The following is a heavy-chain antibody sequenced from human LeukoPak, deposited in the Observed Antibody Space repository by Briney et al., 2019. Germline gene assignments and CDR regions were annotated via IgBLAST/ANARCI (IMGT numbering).Heavy chain of an antibody. V-gene: IGHV3-30*18. J-gene: IGHJ4*02. CDR2: ISYDGSNK. Sequence: GGSLRLSCAASGFTFSSYGMHWVRQAPGKGLEWVAVISYDGSNKYYADSVKGRFTISRDNSKNTLYLQMNSLRAEDTAVYYCAKAADYGDFPHFDYWGQGTLVTVSS. CDR3: AKAADYGDFPHFDY. D-gene: IGHD4-17*01. CDR1: GFTFSSYG.